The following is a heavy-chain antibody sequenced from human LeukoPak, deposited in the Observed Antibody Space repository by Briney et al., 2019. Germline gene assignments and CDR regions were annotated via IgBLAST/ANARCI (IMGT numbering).Heavy chain of an antibody. Sequence: GGSLRLSCAVSGFTFSNAWMSWVRQAPGKGLEWVGRIKSKTDGGTIDYAAPVKGRFTISRDDSKNTLYLQMNSLKTEDTAVYYCTTRGPPSQLGYCSGGSCYSGARGNYFDYWGQGTLVTVSS. V-gene: IGHV3-15*01. D-gene: IGHD2-15*01. CDR1: GFTFSNAW. CDR3: TTRGPPSQLGYCSGGSCYSGARGNYFDY. J-gene: IGHJ4*02. CDR2: IKSKTDGGTI.